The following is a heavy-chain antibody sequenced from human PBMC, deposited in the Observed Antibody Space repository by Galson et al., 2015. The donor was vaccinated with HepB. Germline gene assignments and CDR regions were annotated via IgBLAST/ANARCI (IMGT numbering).Heavy chain of an antibody. CDR1: EYTFTSYA. CDR2: INTNTGNP. CDR3: ARESTVSTLESDY. V-gene: IGHV7-4-1*02. D-gene: IGHD1-1*01. Sequence: SVKVSCKASEYTFTSYAMNWVRQAPGQGLEWMGWINTNTGNPTYAQGFTGRFVFSLDTSVSTAYLQISSLKAEDTAVYYCARESTVSTLESDYWGQGTLVTVSS. J-gene: IGHJ4*02.